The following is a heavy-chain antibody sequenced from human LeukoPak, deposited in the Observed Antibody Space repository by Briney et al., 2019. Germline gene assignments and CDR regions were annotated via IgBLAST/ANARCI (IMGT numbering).Heavy chain of an antibody. J-gene: IGHJ6*03. CDR1: GGSFSGYY. CDR3: ARDQTAMVPYYYYYMDV. Sequence: SETLSLTCAVYGGSFSGYYWSWIRQPPGKGLEWIGEINHSGSTNYNPSLKSRVTISVDTSKNQFSLKLSSVTAADTAVYYCARDQTAMVPYYYYYMDVWGKGTTVTVSS. V-gene: IGHV4-34*01. CDR2: INHSGST. D-gene: IGHD5-18*01.